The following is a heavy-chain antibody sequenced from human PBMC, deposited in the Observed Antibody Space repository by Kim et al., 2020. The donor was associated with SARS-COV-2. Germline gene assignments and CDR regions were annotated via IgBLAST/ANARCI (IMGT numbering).Heavy chain of an antibody. J-gene: IGHJ4*02. CDR2: IWYDGSNK. D-gene: IGHD5-12*01. CDR3: ARGGVATISGY. CDR1: GFTFSSYG. V-gene: IGHV3-33*01. Sequence: GGSLRLSCAASGFTFSSYGMHWVRQAPGKGLEWVAVIWYDGSNKYYADSVKGRFTISRDNSKNTLYLQMNSLRAEDTAVYYCARGGVATISGYWGQGTLVTVSS.